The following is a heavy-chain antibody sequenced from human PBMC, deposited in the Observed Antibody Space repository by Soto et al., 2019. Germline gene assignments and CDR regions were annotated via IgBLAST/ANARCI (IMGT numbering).Heavy chain of an antibody. Sequence: VQLLESGGGLVQPGESLRLSCAASGFTFSSYAMSWVRQAPGKGLEWVSTISGSGGTTYYADSVKGRFTISRDNYMNTLILQMNRLRAEDTAVYYCAKVWERTVTTRNYFYDMDVWGQGTTVTVSS. D-gene: IGHD4-17*01. V-gene: IGHV3-23*01. CDR3: AKVWERTVTTRNYFYDMDV. CDR2: ISGSGGTT. J-gene: IGHJ6*02. CDR1: GFTFSSYA.